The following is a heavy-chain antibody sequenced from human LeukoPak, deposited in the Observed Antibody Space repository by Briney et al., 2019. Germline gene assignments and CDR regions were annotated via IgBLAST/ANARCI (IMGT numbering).Heavy chain of an antibody. V-gene: IGHV1-69*05. D-gene: IGHD5-12*01. CDR1: GGTFSSYA. Sequence: ASVTVSCKASGGTFSSYAISWVRQAPGQGLEWMGGIIPIFGTANYAQKFQGRVTITTDESTSTAYMELSSLRSEDTAVYYCARGTGGYDPLDYWGQGTLVTVSS. CDR2: IIPIFGTA. CDR3: ARGTGGYDPLDY. J-gene: IGHJ4*02.